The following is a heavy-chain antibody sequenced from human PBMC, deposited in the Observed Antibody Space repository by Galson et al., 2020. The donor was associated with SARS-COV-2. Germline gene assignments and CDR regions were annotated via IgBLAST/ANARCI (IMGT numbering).Heavy chain of an antibody. V-gene: IGHV3-30*02. Sequence: GGSLRLSCAASGFTFSSYGMHWVRQAPGKGLEWVAFIRYDGSNTYYADSVKGRFTISRDNSKNTLYLQMNSLRAEDTAVYYCAKDSYSNYVRSDYYYYMDVWGKGTTVTVSS. CDR1: GFTFSSYG. CDR3: AKDSYSNYVRSDYYYYMDV. J-gene: IGHJ6*03. D-gene: IGHD4-4*01. CDR2: IRYDGSNT.